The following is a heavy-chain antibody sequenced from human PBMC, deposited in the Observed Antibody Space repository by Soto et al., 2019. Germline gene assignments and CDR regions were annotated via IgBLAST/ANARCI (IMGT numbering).Heavy chain of an antibody. CDR1: GFTFSSYA. CDR2: VSGSGDAT. CDR3: ARGPPVVRGVVGWCDP. J-gene: IGHJ5*02. D-gene: IGHD3-10*01. V-gene: IGHV3-23*01. Sequence: EVQLLESGGGLVQPGGSLRLSCAASGFTFSSYAMTWVRQAPGKGLEWVSTVSGSGDATYYADSVKGRFTFSRDNSQNTLYQQMNSLRAEDTALYYCARGPPVVRGVVGWCDPWGQGTLVTVSS.